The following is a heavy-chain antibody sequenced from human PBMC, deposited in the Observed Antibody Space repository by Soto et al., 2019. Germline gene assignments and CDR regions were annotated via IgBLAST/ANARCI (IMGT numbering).Heavy chain of an antibody. CDR1: GFTFSSYG. CDR3: AKDRIAAAGIK. Sequence: PGGSLRLSCAASGFTFSSYGMHWVRQAPGKGLEWVAVISYDGSNKYYADSVKGRFTISRDNSKNTLYLQMNSLRAEDTAVYYCAKDRIAAAGIKWGQGTLVTVSS. J-gene: IGHJ4*02. V-gene: IGHV3-30*18. D-gene: IGHD6-13*01. CDR2: ISYDGSNK.